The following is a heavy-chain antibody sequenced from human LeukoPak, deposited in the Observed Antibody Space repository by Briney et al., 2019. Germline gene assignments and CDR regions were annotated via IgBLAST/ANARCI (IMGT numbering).Heavy chain of an antibody. CDR3: ARDAHFGGVFDI. Sequence: RPGRSLRLSCAASGFTFDDYAMSWVRQAPGKGLEWVSGINWNGGSTGYVDSMKGRFAISRDNAKNALYLQMNSLRGEDTALYYCARDAHFGGVFDIWGQGTMVTVSS. J-gene: IGHJ3*02. V-gene: IGHV3-20*04. D-gene: IGHD2-21*01. CDR1: GFTFDDYA. CDR2: INWNGGST.